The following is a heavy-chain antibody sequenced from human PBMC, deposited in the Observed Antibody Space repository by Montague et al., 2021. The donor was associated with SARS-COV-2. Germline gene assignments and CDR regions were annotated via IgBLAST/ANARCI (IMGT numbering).Heavy chain of an antibody. D-gene: IGHD5-12*01. V-gene: IGHV4-34*01. CDR1: GASSSNYY. Sequence: SETLSLTCAVYGASSSNYYWSWIRQSPGKGRGWVGEINNGGYTDYNPSXGSRLPISLDSSKKQFSLKMTSVTAADTAIYYCASAPRYSFGFWAYWGQGTLVSVSS. CDR2: INNGGYT. CDR3: ASAPRYSFGFWAY. J-gene: IGHJ4*02.